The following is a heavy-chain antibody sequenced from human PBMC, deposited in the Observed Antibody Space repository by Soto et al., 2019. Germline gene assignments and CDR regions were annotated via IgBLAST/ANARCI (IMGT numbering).Heavy chain of an antibody. J-gene: IGHJ5*02. CDR3: AKVGRIAAAGTWFDP. CDR2: IHYSGST. V-gene: IGHV4-59*01. CDR1: AGSISGYY. Sequence: SETLSLTCTVSAGSISGYYWSWIRQPPGKELELIAYIHYSGSTYYNPSLKSRVTISIDTSKNQFSLKLSSVNAADTAVYYCAKVGRIAAAGTWFDPWGQGTLVTVSS. D-gene: IGHD6-13*01.